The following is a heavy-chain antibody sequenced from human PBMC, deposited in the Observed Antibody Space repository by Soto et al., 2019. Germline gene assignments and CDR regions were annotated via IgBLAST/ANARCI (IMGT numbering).Heavy chain of an antibody. CDR3: TTFWGLSPRLEQRHDY. D-gene: IGHD3-16*01. CDR1: GFTFSNAW. Sequence: EVQLVESGGGLVKPGGSLRLSCAASGFTFSNAWMNWVRQAPVKGLEWVGRIKSKTDGGTTDYAAPVKGRFTISRDDSKNTLYLQMNSLKTEDTAVYYCTTFWGLSPRLEQRHDYWGQGTLVTVSS. CDR2: IKSKTDGGTT. J-gene: IGHJ4*02. V-gene: IGHV3-15*07.